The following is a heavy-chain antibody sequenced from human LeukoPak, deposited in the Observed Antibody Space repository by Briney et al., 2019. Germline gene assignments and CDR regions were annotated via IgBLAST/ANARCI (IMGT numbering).Heavy chain of an antibody. J-gene: IGHJ4*02. D-gene: IGHD5-12*01. CDR2: IYYSGST. V-gene: IGHV4-59*01. CDR3: ARDLEGGYPDY. Sequence: SETLSLTCTVSGGSISSYYWSWIRQPPGKGLEWIGYIYYSGSTNYNPSLKSRVTISVDTSKNQFSLKLSSVTAADTAAYYCARDLEGGYPDYWGQGTLVTVSS. CDR1: GGSISSYY.